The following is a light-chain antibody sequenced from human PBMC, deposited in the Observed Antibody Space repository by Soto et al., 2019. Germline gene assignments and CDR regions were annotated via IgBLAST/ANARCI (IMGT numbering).Light chain of an antibody. V-gene: IGLV1-51*01. J-gene: IGLJ2*01. CDR3: NSYAGSNTVI. Sequence: QSVLTQPPSVSAAPGQKVTISCSGRSSNIGTNYVSWYQQLPGRAPKLVIFDNSKRPSGIPDRFSGSKSGSSATLGVTGLQTGDEADYYCNSYAGSNTVIFGGGTKLTVL. CDR1: SSNIGTNY. CDR2: DNS.